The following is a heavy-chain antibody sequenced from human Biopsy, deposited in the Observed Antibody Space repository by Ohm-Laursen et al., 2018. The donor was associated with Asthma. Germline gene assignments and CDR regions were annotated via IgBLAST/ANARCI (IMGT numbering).Heavy chain of an antibody. D-gene: IGHD6-6*01. J-gene: IGHJ4*02. Sequence: SLRLSCTASGFTFSNYGMHWVRQAPGKGLEWVAGIFFDGSNKYYADPVKGRFTISRDNSKDTLYLQVNSLRGDDTAVYYCARGKTWGRSYYFDYWGQGTLVTVSS. V-gene: IGHV3-30*03. CDR2: IFFDGSNK. CDR1: GFTFSNYG. CDR3: ARGKTWGRSYYFDY.